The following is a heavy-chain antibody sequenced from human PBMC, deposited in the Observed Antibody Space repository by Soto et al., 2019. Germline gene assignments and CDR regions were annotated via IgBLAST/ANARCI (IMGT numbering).Heavy chain of an antibody. D-gene: IGHD2-2*01. V-gene: IGHV4-39*01. CDR3: ARHPRRRNRSSTSGDAFDI. J-gene: IGHJ3*02. CDR1: GGSISSSSYY. CDR2: IYYSGST. Sequence: PSETLSLTCTVSGGSISSSSYYWGWIRQPPGKGLEWIGSIYYSGSTYYNPSLKSRVTISVDTSKNQFSLKLSSVTAADTAVYYFARHPRRRNRSSTSGDAFDIWGQGTMVTVSS.